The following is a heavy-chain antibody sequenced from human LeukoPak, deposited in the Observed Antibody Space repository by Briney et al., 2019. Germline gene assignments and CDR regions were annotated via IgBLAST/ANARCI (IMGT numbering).Heavy chain of an antibody. J-gene: IGHJ4*02. V-gene: IGHV4-34*01. CDR2: INHSGST. CDR3: ARGGYCSSTSCFFLDY. Sequence: SETLSLTCAVYGGSFSGYYWSWIRQPPGKGLEWIGEINHSGSTNYNPSLKSRVTISVDTSKNQFSLKLSSVTAADTAVYYCARGGYCSSTSCFFLDYWGQGTLVTVSS. CDR1: GGSFSGYY. D-gene: IGHD2-2*03.